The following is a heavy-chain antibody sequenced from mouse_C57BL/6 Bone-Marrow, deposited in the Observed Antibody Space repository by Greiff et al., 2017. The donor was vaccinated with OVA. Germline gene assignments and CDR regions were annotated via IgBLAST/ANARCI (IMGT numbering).Heavy chain of an antibody. CDR3: TTVYYGNYGWFGY. Sequence: VHVKQSGAELVRPGASVKLSCTASGFNIKDDYMHWVKQRPEQGLEWIGWIDPENGDTEYASKFQGKATITADTSSNTAYLQLSSLTSEDTAVYYCTTVYYGNYGWFGYWGQGTLVTVSA. D-gene: IGHD2-1*01. CDR1: GFNIKDDY. V-gene: IGHV14-4*01. CDR2: IDPENGDT. J-gene: IGHJ3*01.